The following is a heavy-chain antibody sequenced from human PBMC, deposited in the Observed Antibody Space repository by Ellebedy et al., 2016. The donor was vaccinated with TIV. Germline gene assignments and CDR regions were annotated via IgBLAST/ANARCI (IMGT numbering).Heavy chain of an antibody. CDR1: GFTFSAYW. J-gene: IGHJ4*02. D-gene: IGHD2-21*02. V-gene: IGHV3-7*01. CDR2: IRQDGSEK. CDR3: ARALGGGHCY. Sequence: GGSLRLSXAASGFTFSAYWMHWVRQAPGKGLEWVANIRQDGSEKYYVDPVKGRFTISRDNAKNSLYLQMNSLRAEDTAVYYCARALGGGHCYWGQGTLVTVSS.